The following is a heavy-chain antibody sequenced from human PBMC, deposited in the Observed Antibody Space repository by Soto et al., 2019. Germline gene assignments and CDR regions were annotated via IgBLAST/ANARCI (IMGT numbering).Heavy chain of an antibody. Sequence: SETLSLTCTVSGGSISSGGYYWSWIRQHPGKGLEWIGYIYYSGSTYYNPSLKSRVTISVDTSKNQFSLKLSSVTAADTAVYYCARGYDSSIAAHYWGQGTLVTVSS. CDR3: ARGYDSSIAAHY. CDR1: GGSISSGGYY. J-gene: IGHJ4*02. V-gene: IGHV4-31*03. CDR2: IYYSGST. D-gene: IGHD3-22*01.